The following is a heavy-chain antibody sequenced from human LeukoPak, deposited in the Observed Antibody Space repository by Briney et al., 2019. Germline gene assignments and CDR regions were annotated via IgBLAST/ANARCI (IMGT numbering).Heavy chain of an antibody. CDR3: APAAITLGWFDP. V-gene: IGHV4-38-2*01. D-gene: IGHD2-2*02. CDR2: IYHSGST. Sequence: SETLSLTCAVSGYSISSGYYWGWIRQPPGKGLEWIGSIYHSGSTYYNPSLKSRVTIPVDTSKNQFSLKLSSVTAADTAVYYCAPAAITLGWFDPWGQGTLVTVSS. CDR1: GYSISSGYY. J-gene: IGHJ5*02.